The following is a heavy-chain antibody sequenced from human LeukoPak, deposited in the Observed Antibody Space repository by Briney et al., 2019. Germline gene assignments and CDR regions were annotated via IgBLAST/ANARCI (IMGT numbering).Heavy chain of an antibody. CDR2: IYYSGST. V-gene: IGHV4-39*01. D-gene: IGHD2-15*01. CDR3: VRVGRVAVGYNWFDP. J-gene: IGHJ5*02. CDR1: GGSISSSSYY. Sequence: PSETLSLTCTDSGGSISSSSYYWGWIRQPPGKGLEWIVSIYYSGSTYSNPSLKSRVTISVDTSKNQFSLELRSVTAADTAVYYCVRVGRVAVGYNWFDPWGQGTLVTVSS.